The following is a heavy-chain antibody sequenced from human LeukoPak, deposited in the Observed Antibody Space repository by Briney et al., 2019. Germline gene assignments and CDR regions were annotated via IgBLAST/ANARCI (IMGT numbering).Heavy chain of an antibody. D-gene: IGHD3-10*01. J-gene: IGHJ3*02. CDR3: ARDMRRVGLSAFDI. Sequence: ASVKVSCKASGYTFTGYYMHWVRQAPGQGLEWMGWINPNSGGTNYAQKFQGRVTMTRDTSISTAYMELSRLRSDDTAVYYCARDMRRVGLSAFDIWGQGTMVTVSS. V-gene: IGHV1-2*02. CDR1: GYTFTGYY. CDR2: INPNSGGT.